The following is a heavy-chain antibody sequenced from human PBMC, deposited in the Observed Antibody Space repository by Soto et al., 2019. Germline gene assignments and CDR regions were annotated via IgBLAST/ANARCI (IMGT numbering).Heavy chain of an antibody. CDR3: ARDQQWLVLRYYYYYGMDV. V-gene: IGHV3-30-3*01. CDR1: GFTFSSYA. Sequence: QVQLVESGGGVVQPGRSLRLSCAASGFTFSSYAMHWVRQAPGKGLEWVAVISYDGSNKYYADSVKGRFTISRDNSKNTLYLQMNSLRAEDTAVYYCARDQQWLVLRYYYYYGMDVWGQGTTVTVSS. CDR2: ISYDGSNK. D-gene: IGHD6-19*01. J-gene: IGHJ6*02.